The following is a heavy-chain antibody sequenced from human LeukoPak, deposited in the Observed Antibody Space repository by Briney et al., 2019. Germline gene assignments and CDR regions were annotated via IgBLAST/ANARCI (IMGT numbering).Heavy chain of an antibody. Sequence: GGSLRLPCAASGFTFSSYSMNWVRQAPGKGLEWVSSISSSSSYIYYADSVKGRFTISRDNAKNSLYLQMNSLRAEDTAVYYCARASTNYDFWSGFLYYYYYMDVWGKGTTVTVSS. CDR1: GFTFSSYS. CDR3: ARASTNYDFWSGFLYYYYYMDV. J-gene: IGHJ6*03. V-gene: IGHV3-21*01. CDR2: ISSSSSYI. D-gene: IGHD3-3*01.